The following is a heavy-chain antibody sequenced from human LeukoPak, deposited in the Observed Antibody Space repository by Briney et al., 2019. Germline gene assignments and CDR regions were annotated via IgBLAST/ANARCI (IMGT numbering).Heavy chain of an antibody. CDR1: GFTFSSHS. CDR2: ISSSSSYI. D-gene: IGHD5-12*01. CDR3: AQRGYSGYSFDY. V-gene: IGHV3-21*01. Sequence: GGSLRLSCAASGFTFSSHSMNWVRQAPGKGLEWVSSISSSSSYIYYADSVKGRFTISRDNAKNSLYLQMNSLRAEDTAVYYCAQRGYSGYSFDYWGQGTLVTVSS. J-gene: IGHJ4*02.